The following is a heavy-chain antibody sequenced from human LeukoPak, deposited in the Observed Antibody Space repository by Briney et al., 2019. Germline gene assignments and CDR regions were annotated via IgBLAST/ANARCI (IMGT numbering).Heavy chain of an antibody. D-gene: IGHD5-18*01. CDR3: ARHDSNVDRALGIDY. CDR1: GYTFADYW. V-gene: IGHV5-51*01. Sequence: GASLNISCKVYGYTFADYWICWVRQMPGKGLEWIGVIYPGDSDTRYSPSFQGQVTISADMSISTAYLQWSSLKASDTAMYVCARHDSNVDRALGIDYWGQGTPVTVSS. J-gene: IGHJ4*02. CDR2: IYPGDSDT.